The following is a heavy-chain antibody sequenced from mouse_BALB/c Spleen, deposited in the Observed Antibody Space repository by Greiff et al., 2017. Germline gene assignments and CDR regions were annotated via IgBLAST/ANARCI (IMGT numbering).Heavy chain of an antibody. CDR1: GFTFSNYW. V-gene: IGHV6-6*02. Sequence: EVKLVESGGGLVQPGGSMKLSCVASGFTFSNYWMNWVRQSPEKGLEWVAEIRLKSNNYATHYAESVKGRFTISRDDSKSSVYLQMNNLRAEDTGIYYCTRDLAPGFAYWGQGTLVTVSA. CDR2: IRLKSNNYAT. CDR3: TRDLAPGFAY. J-gene: IGHJ3*01.